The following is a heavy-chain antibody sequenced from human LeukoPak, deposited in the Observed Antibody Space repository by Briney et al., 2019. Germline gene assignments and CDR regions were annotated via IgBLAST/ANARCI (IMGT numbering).Heavy chain of an antibody. V-gene: IGHV3-30-3*01. J-gene: IGHJ4*02. D-gene: IGHD5-24*01. CDR3: ASPLTLGYNSPDY. Sequence: GGSLRLSCAASGFTFSSYAMHWVRQAPGKGLEWVAVISYDGSNKYYADSVKGRFTISRDNSKNTLYLQMNSLRAEDTAVYYCASPLTLGYNSPDYWGQGTLVTASS. CDR2: ISYDGSNK. CDR1: GFTFSSYA.